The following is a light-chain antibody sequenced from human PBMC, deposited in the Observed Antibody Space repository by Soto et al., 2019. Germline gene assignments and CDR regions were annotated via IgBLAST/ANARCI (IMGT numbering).Light chain of an antibody. J-gene: IGLJ1*01. CDR2: EVS. CDR1: SSDIGSYNL. V-gene: IGLV2-23*02. Sequence: QSVLTQPASVSGPPGQSITISCTGTSSDIGSYNLVSWYQHHPGKAPKLMIYEVSKRPSGASNRFSGSKSGNTASLTISGLQAEDEADYYCSSYTDSSPFVFGTGTKVTVL. CDR3: SSYTDSSPFV.